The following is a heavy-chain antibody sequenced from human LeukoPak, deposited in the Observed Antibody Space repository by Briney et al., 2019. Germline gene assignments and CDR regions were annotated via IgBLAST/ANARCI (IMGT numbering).Heavy chain of an antibody. CDR2: INPSGGST. D-gene: IGHD2-21*02. J-gene: IGHJ4*02. CDR1: GYTFTSYY. Sequence: ASVKVSCKASGYTFTSYYMHWVRQAPGQGLEWMGIINPSGGSTSYAQKFQGSVTMTRDTSTSTVYMELSSLRSEDTAVYYCARNCGGDCPDPRIFDYWGQGTLVTVSS. CDR3: ARNCGGDCPDPRIFDY. V-gene: IGHV1-46*01.